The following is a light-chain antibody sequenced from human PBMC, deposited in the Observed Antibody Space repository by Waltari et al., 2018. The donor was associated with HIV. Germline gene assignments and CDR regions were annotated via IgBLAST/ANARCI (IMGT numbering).Light chain of an antibody. CDR1: QRVSGY. CDR2: GAS. V-gene: IGKV3-20*01. Sequence: DIVLTQSPGTLSLSPGERATLSCRASQRVSGYLAWYQQKPGQAPRLLIYGASSRATGSPDRFSGSGSGTDFTLTISRLEPEDFAVYYCQQYGSSPPYTFGQGTKLEIK. J-gene: IGKJ2*01. CDR3: QQYGSSPPYT.